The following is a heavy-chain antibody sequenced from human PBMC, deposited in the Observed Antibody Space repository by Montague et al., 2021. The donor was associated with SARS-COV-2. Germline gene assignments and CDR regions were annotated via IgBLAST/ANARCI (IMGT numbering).Heavy chain of an antibody. J-gene: IGHJ4*02. CDR1: GFSLRSDDEG. D-gene: IGHD3-10*01. CDR2: VYWNGDK. CDR3: AHRGMIRGLIFDY. Sequence: PALVKHTQTLTLTCTFSGFSLRSDDEGVAWIRQSPGQALEWLAVVYWNGDKRYSPSLQRRLTITKDTSENQVVLTMTNMDPVDTATYYCAHRGMIRGLIFDYWGRGTLVTVSS. V-gene: IGHV2-5*01.